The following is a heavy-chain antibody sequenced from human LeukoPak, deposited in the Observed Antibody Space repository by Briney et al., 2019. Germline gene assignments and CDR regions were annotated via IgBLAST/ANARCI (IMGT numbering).Heavy chain of an antibody. CDR2: ISGSGGST. Sequence: PGGSLRVSCAASGFTFSSYAMSWVRQAPGKGLEWVSAISGSGGSTYYADSVKGRFTISRDNSKNTLYLQMNSLRAEDTAVYYCAKLSRRVVVAANDYWGQGTVATVSS. D-gene: IGHD2-15*01. J-gene: IGHJ4*02. CDR1: GFTFSSYA. CDR3: AKLSRRVVVAANDY. V-gene: IGHV3-23*01.